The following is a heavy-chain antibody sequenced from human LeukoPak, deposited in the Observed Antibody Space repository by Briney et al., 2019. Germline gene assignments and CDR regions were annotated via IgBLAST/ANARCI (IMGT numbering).Heavy chain of an antibody. D-gene: IGHD3-10*01. CDR3: ARVLPSGADAFDI. CDR2: IYSGGST. Sequence: GGSLRLSCAASGFTVSSNYMSWVRQAPGKGLEWVSVIYSGGSTYYADSVKGRFTISRDNSKNTLYLQMNGLRAEDTAVYYCARVLPSGADAFDIWGQGTMVTVSS. CDR1: GFTVSSNY. J-gene: IGHJ3*02. V-gene: IGHV3-53*01.